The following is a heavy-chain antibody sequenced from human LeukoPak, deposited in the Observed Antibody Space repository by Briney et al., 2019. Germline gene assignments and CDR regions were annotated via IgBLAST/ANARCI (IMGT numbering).Heavy chain of an antibody. CDR3: ARTYYYDSSGYYAGPYFDY. CDR2: IYHSGST. J-gene: IGHJ4*02. V-gene: IGHV4-30-2*01. Sequence: SETLSLTCTVSGGSISSSSYYWGWIRQPPGKGLEWIGYIYHSGSTYYNPSLKSRVTISVDRSKNQFSLKLSSVTAADTAVYYCARTYYYDSSGYYAGPYFDYWGQGTLVTVSS. D-gene: IGHD3-22*01. CDR1: GGSISSSSYY.